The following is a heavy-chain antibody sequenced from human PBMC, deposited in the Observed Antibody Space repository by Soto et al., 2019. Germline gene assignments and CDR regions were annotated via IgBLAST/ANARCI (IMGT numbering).Heavy chain of an antibody. CDR2: INVYNGNT. J-gene: IGHJ5*02. CDR1: GYTFTNYG. D-gene: IGHD3-10*01. Sequence: QVQLVQSGGEVKKPGASVKVSCKASGYTFTNYGISWVRQAPGQGLEWMGWINVYNGNTKYAQKVQGRVTMTTDTXTXTXSMELRSLRSDDTAVYYCARGVGSGSYYYQSNCFDPWGQGTLVTVSS. CDR3: ARGVGSGSYYYQSNCFDP. V-gene: IGHV1-18*01.